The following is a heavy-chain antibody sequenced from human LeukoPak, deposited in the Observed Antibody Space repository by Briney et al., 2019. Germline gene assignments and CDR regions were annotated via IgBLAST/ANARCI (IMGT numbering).Heavy chain of an antibody. Sequence: GASVKVSCKASGYTFTSYYMHWLRQAPGQGLEWMGVINPSIGSISYAQKFQGRVTMTRDTSTSTVYMELSRLRSEDTAVYFCAKSGGNLVGATDWGQGTLVIVSS. CDR3: AKSGGNLVGATD. D-gene: IGHD1-26*01. V-gene: IGHV1-46*01. CDR2: INPSIGSI. CDR1: GYTFTSYY. J-gene: IGHJ4*02.